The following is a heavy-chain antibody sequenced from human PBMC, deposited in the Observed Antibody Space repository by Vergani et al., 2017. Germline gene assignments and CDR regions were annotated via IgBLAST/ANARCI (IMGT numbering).Heavy chain of an antibody. Sequence: QVQLVESGGGVVQPGGSLRLSCAASGFTFSSYGMHWVRQAPGKGLEWVAFIRYDGSNKYYADSVKGRFTISRDNSKNTLYLQMNSLRAEDTAVYYCAGDYDFWSGPSLGYYYYGMDVWGQGTTVTVSS. V-gene: IGHV3-30*02. CDR1: GFTFSSYG. J-gene: IGHJ6*02. CDR3: AGDYDFWSGPSLGYYYYGMDV. D-gene: IGHD3-3*01. CDR2: IRYDGSNK.